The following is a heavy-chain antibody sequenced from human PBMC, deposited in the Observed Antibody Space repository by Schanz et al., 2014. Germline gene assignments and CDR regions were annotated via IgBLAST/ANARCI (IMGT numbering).Heavy chain of an antibody. CDR1: GFTFSHYW. J-gene: IGHJ4*02. Sequence: EVHLVESGGGLVQPGGSLRLSCAASGFTFSHYWLSWVRQTPGKRLEWVANIRQDGSAKFYVDSVNSRFAISRDNAENSVYLQMNSLRAEDTAVYYCARDGFGGYLDDWGQGILVTVSS. V-gene: IGHV3-7*03. CDR2: IRQDGSAK. CDR3: ARDGFGGYLDD. D-gene: IGHD3-10*01.